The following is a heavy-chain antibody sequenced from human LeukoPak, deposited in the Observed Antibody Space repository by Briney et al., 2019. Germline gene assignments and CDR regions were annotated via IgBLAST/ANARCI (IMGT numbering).Heavy chain of an antibody. J-gene: IGHJ4*02. D-gene: IGHD4-17*01. V-gene: IGHV4-34*01. CDR3: ARGSSPMTTADY. Sequence: TSQTLSLTCAVYGGSFSGYYWSWIRQPPGKGLEWIGEINPSGSTNYNPSLKSRVTISVDTSKNQFSLKLSSVTAADTAVYYCARGSSPMTTADYWGQGTLVTVSS. CDR1: GGSFSGYY. CDR2: INPSGST.